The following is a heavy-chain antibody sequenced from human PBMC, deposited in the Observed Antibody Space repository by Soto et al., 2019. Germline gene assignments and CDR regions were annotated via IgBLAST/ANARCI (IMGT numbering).Heavy chain of an antibody. CDR3: ARAFAYYDIHTNWFDP. Sequence: SETLSLTCTVSGGAISGYYWTWIRQSAGKGLEWIGRIYSSGGTKYNPSLQSRVTMSLDTSKNQFSLRLTSVTAADTAVYYCARAFAYYDIHTNWFDPWGQGTLVTVSS. V-gene: IGHV4-4*07. CDR1: GGAISGYY. D-gene: IGHD3-9*01. CDR2: IYSSGGT. J-gene: IGHJ5*02.